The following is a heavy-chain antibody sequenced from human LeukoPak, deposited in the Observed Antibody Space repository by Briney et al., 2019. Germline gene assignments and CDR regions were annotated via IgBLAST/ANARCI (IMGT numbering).Heavy chain of an antibody. CDR2: IYYSVTT. D-gene: IGHD4-23*01. CDR1: GGSISSYY. CDR3: ARTYYDGNSRAFDI. J-gene: IGHJ3*02. V-gene: IGHV4-59*01. Sequence: SETLSPTCTVSGGSISSYYWSWIRQPPGKGLEYIGYIYYSVTTNYNPSLKSRVTISVDTSKNQFSLRLSSVTAADTAVYYCARTYYDGNSRAFDIWGQGTMVTVSS.